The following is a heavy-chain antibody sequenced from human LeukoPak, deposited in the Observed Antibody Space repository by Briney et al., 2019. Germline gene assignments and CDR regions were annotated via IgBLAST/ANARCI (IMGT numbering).Heavy chain of an antibody. V-gene: IGHV1-69*13. D-gene: IGHD3-10*01. CDR2: IIPIFGTA. Sequence: SVKVSCKASGGTFSSYAISWVRQAPGQGLEGMGGIIPIFGTANYAQKFQGRVTITADESTSTAYMELSSLRSEDTAVYYCARGELYYGSGSHFDPWGQGTLVTVSS. CDR3: ARGELYYGSGSHFDP. CDR1: GGTFSSYA. J-gene: IGHJ5*02.